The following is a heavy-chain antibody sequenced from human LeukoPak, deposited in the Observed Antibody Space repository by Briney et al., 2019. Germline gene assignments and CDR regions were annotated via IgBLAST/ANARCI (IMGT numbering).Heavy chain of an antibody. CDR2: IIPIFATA. V-gene: IGHV1-69*13. Sequence: ASVKVSCKASGGTFSSYAISWVRQAPGQGLEWMGGIIPIFATANYAQKFQGRVTITADESTSTAYMELSSLRSEDTAVYYCARDDCHPSIIAAAGYYYYYGMDVWGQGTTVTVSS. D-gene: IGHD6-13*01. CDR1: GGTFSSYA. J-gene: IGHJ6*02. CDR3: ARDDCHPSIIAAAGYYYYYGMDV.